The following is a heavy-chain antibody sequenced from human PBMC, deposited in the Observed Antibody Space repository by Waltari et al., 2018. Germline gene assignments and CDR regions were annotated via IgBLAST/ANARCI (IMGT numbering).Heavy chain of an antibody. D-gene: IGHD2-15*01. CDR3: AKHVAGDGYYYYMDF. J-gene: IGHJ6*03. CDR2: ISGSGGST. CDR1: GFTFSSYA. Sequence: EVQLVESGGGLVQPGGSLRLSCAASGFTFSSYAMSWVRQAPGKGLEWVSAISGSGGSTYHADSGKGRFTISRDNSKNTLYLQMNSLRAEDTAVYYCAKHVAGDGYYYYMDFWGKGTTVTVSS. V-gene: IGHV3-23*04.